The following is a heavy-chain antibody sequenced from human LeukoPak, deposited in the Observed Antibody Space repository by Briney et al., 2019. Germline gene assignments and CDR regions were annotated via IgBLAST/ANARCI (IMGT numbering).Heavy chain of an antibody. CDR1: GFAFSSHW. D-gene: IGHD1-26*01. CDR2: VNREGSDK. V-gene: IGHV3-7*01. J-gene: IGHJ6*02. Sequence: GGSLTLSCAASGFAFSSHWMNWVRQAPEKGLEWVANVNREGSDKNYVDSVKGRFTISRDNAKNSLYLQMNSLRVEDTAVYYCARDGVPGGRDVWGQGTTVTVS. CDR3: ARDGVPGGRDV.